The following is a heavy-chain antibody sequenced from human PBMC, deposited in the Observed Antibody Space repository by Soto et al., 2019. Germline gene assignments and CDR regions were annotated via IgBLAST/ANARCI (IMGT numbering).Heavy chain of an antibody. CDR2: ISAYNGNT. Sequence: QVQLVQSGAEVKKPGASVKVSCKASGYTFTSYGISWVRQAPGEGLEWMVWISAYNGNTNYAQKLQGRVTMTTDTSTSTGDMELRSVRSDAPAVYYCARDAPGSGSYYPPVSFDYWGQGALVTVST. CDR1: GYTFTSYG. V-gene: IGHV1-18*04. D-gene: IGHD3-10*01. J-gene: IGHJ4*02. CDR3: ARDAPGSGSYYPPVSFDY.